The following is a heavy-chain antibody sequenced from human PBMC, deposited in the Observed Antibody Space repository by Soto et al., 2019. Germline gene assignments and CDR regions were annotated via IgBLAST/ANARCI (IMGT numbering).Heavy chain of an antibody. J-gene: IGHJ4*02. CDR1: GFTFSSYA. Sequence: EVQLLESGGGLVQPGGSLRLSCAASGFTFSSYAMSWVRQAPGKGLEWVSAISGSGGSTYYADSVKGRFTISRDNSKNTLYLQMNSLRAEDTAVYYCASLWFGEFSFDYWGQGTLVTVSS. D-gene: IGHD3-10*01. CDR2: ISGSGGST. V-gene: IGHV3-23*01. CDR3: ASLWFGEFSFDY.